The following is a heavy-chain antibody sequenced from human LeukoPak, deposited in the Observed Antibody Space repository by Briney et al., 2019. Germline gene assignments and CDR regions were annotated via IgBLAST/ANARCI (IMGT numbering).Heavy chain of an antibody. CDR2: IKQDGSEK. D-gene: IGHD1-14*01. Sequence: PGGSLRLSCAASGFTFSSYWMSWVRQAPGKGLEWVANIKQDGSEKYYVDSVKGRFTISRDNAKNSLYLQMNSLRAEDTAVYYCAREILQSPPDGMDVWGKGTTVTVSS. CDR3: AREILQSPPDGMDV. V-gene: IGHV3-7*01. J-gene: IGHJ6*03. CDR1: GFTFSSYW.